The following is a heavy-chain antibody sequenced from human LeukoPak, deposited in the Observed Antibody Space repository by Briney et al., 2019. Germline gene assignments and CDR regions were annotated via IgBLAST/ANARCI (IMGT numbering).Heavy chain of an antibody. CDR3: ARGWGFIVGATRGDAFDI. D-gene: IGHD1-26*01. Sequence: AASVKVSRKASGYTFTSYGISWVRQAPGQGLEWMGWISAYNGNTNYAQKLQGRVTMITDTSTSTAYMELRSLRSDDTAVYYCARGWGFIVGATRGDAFDIWGQGTMVTVSS. J-gene: IGHJ3*02. CDR2: ISAYNGNT. CDR1: GYTFTSYG. V-gene: IGHV1-18*01.